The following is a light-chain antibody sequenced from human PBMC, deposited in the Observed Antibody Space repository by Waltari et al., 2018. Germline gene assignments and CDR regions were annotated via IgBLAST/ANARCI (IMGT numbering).Light chain of an antibody. CDR3: QQANSFPLT. CDR1: QGISNW. Sequence: DIQLTQSPSSVSASVGDRVTITGRASQGISNWLAWYQQKPGQAPKFLSYAASTLQSGVPSRFSGSGTVTEFTLTISSLHPEDFATYYCQQANSFPLTFGGGTKVEIK. CDR2: AAS. J-gene: IGKJ4*01. V-gene: IGKV1-12*01.